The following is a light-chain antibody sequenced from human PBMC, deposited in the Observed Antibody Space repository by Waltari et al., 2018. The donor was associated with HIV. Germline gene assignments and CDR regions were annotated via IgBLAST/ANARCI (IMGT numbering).Light chain of an antibody. J-gene: IGLJ1*01. Sequence: SALTQPASVSRSPGQSISISCTGTSSDVGAYNYVSWYQQHPGQAPKLIIYDVNYRPSGISSRFSGSKSGNTASLTISGLQAEDEADYYCSSYTGSDTLLGVFGTGTKVTVL. CDR3: SSYTGSDTLLGV. V-gene: IGLV2-14*01. CDR2: DVN. CDR1: SSDVGAYNY.